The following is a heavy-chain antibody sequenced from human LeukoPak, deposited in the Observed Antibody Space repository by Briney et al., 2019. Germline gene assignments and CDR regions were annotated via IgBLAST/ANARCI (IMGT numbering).Heavy chain of an antibody. CDR3: ARGIAAAGTSSWWFDP. V-gene: IGHV4-30-4*01. CDR2: IYYSGRT. Sequence: PSQTRSLTCTVSGGSLSSGDYYWSWIRQSPGKGLEWIGYIYYSGRTYYNPSLKSRVTISVDTSKNQFSLKLSSVTGADTAVYHCARGIAAAGTSSWWFDPWGQGTLVTVSS. D-gene: IGHD6-13*01. CDR1: GGSLSSGDYY. J-gene: IGHJ5*02.